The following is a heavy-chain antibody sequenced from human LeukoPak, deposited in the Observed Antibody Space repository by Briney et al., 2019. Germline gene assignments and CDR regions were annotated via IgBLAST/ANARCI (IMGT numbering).Heavy chain of an antibody. CDR3: TRVIGNYYSSGSYAKFDY. CDR1: GFIFGDYA. CDR2: IRSKAYGGTT. Sequence: GGSLRLSCTASGFIFGDYAMSWFRQAPGKGREWVGFIRSKAYGGTTEYSASVKGRFTISRDDSKSIAYVQMNTLKTEDTAVYYCTRVIGNYYSSGSYAKFDYWGQRTLVTVSS. V-gene: IGHV3-49*03. D-gene: IGHD3-10*01. J-gene: IGHJ4*02.